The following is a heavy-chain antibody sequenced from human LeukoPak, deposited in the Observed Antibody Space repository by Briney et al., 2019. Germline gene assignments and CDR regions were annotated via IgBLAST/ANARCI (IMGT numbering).Heavy chain of an antibody. CDR2: VTSSSTNI. CDR3: ATSGNYYLKY. CDR1: GFTFSTYN. D-gene: IGHD1-26*01. Sequence: GGSLRLSCAASGFTFSTYNMNWVRQAPGKGLEWVSHVTSSSTNIYYADSVKGRFTISRDNAKNALSLQMNSPRDEDTAVYYCATSGNYYLKYWGQGTLVTVSS. V-gene: IGHV3-48*02. J-gene: IGHJ4*02.